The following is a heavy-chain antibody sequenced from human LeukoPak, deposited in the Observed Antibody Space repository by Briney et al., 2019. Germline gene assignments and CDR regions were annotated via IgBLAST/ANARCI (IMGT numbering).Heavy chain of an antibody. D-gene: IGHD5-18*01. Sequence: GGSLRLSCVASGFTFRNYWMSWVRQAPGKGLEWVANTNQDGSEKYYVDSVKGRFTISRDNAKNSLYLQMNSLRAEDTAVYYCARARGYSYGYSDYWGQGTLVTVSS. J-gene: IGHJ4*02. CDR1: GFTFRNYW. V-gene: IGHV3-7*01. CDR2: TNQDGSEK. CDR3: ARARGYSYGYSDY.